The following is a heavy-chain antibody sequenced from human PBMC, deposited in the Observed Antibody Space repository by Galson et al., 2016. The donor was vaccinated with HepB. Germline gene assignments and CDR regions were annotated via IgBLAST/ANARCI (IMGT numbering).Heavy chain of an antibody. Sequence: SLRLSCAASGFIFSNYAMIWVRQAPGKGLEWVSAISRGSGGGTYYADSVKGRFTISRDNSKNTLYLQVNSLRGDATAVYHCAKTAPYGTGWAGAFAVWGQGTRVTVSS. V-gene: IGHV3-23*01. CDR2: ISRGSGGGT. D-gene: IGHD6-19*01. J-gene: IGHJ3*01. CDR3: AKTAPYGTGWAGAFAV. CDR1: GFIFSNYA.